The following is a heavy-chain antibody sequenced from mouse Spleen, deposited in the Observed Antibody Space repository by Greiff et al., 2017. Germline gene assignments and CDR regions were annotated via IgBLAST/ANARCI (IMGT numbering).Heavy chain of an antibody. D-gene: IGHD2-1*01. CDR2: IDPSDSET. V-gene: IGHV1-52*01. Sequence: QVQLQQPGAELVRPGSSVKLSCKASGYTFTSYWMHWVKQRPIQGLEWIGNIDPSDSETHYNQKFKDKATLTVDKSSSTAYMQLSSLTSEDSAVYYCARSDLLWEQGGYAMDYWGQGTSVTVSS. CDR1: GYTFTSYW. J-gene: IGHJ4*01. CDR3: ARSDLLWEQGGYAMDY.